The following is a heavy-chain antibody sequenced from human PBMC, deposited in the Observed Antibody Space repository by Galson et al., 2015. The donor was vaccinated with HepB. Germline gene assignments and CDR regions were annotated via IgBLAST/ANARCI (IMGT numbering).Heavy chain of an antibody. Sequence: SLRLSCAASGFTFSSYAMSWVRQAPGKGLEWVSAISGSGGSTYYADSVKGRFTISRDNSKNTLYLQMNSLRAEDTAVYYCAKSGWWSIAAAGSFQHWGQGTLVTVSS. V-gene: IGHV3-23*01. CDR1: GFTFSSYA. CDR2: ISGSGGST. D-gene: IGHD6-13*01. J-gene: IGHJ1*01. CDR3: AKSGWWSIAAAGSFQH.